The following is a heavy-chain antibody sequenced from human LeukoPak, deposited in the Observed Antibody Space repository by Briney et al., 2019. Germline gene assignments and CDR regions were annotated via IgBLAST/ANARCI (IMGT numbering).Heavy chain of an antibody. CDR2: IIPIFGTA. V-gene: IGHV1-69*13. Sequence: SVKVSCKASGGTFSSYAISWVRQAPGQGLEGRGGIIPIFGTANYAQTFQGRVTITADESTSTAYMELSSLRSEDTAVYYCPSHSSAWYRFFDYWGQGTLVTVSS. D-gene: IGHD6-19*01. CDR3: PSHSSAWYRFFDY. CDR1: GGTFSSYA. J-gene: IGHJ4*02.